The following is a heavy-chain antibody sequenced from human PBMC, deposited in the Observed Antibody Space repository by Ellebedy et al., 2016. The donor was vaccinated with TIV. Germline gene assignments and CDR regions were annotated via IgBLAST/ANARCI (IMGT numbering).Heavy chain of an antibody. D-gene: IGHD1-26*01. CDR1: GFTFSTYW. Sequence: PGGSLRLSCAASGFTFSTYWMSWIRHAPGKGLEWVAVIGHDGSNKYYAASSEGRFTISRDNSKNKLYLQMNSLRPDDTAVYYCARVGWDLVAASDVWGHGTMVTVSS. CDR2: IGHDGSNK. J-gene: IGHJ3*01. CDR3: ARVGWDLVAASDV. V-gene: IGHV3-30*03.